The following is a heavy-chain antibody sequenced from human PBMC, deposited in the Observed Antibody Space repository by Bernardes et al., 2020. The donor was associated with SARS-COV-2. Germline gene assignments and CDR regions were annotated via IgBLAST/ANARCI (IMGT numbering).Heavy chain of an antibody. D-gene: IGHD3-10*01. V-gene: IGHV3-21*05. CDR2: ISSSSGDI. CDR1: GFTFSNHG. Sequence: GSLRLSCAASGFTFSNHGMYWVRQAPGKGLEWVSYISSSSGDINYADSVKGRFMVSRDNAENSLYLQMDSLRDDDTAVYYCARRLIIEARAGLDYWGQGSLVTVSS. CDR3: ARRLIIEARAGLDY. J-gene: IGHJ4*02.